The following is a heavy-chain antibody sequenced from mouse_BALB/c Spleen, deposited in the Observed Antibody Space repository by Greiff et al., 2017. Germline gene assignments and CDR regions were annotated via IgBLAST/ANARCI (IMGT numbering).Heavy chain of an antibody. CDR3: TREGTGNYAMDY. V-gene: IGHV1S81*02. Sequence: VQLQQPGAELVKPGASVKLSCKASGYTFTSYYMSWVKQRPGQGLEWIGGINPSNGGTNFNEKFKSKATLTVDKSSSTAYMQLSSLTSEDSAVYYCTREGTGNYAMDYWGQGTSVTVSA. CDR1: GYTFTSYY. D-gene: IGHD4-1*01. CDR2: INPSNGGT. J-gene: IGHJ4*01.